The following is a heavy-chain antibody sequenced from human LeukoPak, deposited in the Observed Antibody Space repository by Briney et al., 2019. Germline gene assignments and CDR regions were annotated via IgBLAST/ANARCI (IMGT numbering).Heavy chain of an antibody. CDR3: ARGVHGSSSTTYFDY. D-gene: IGHD6-6*01. CDR1: GGSISSYY. J-gene: IGHJ4*02. Sequence: SETLSLTCTVSGGSISSYYWSWIRQPPGKGLEWIGYIYYSGSTNYNPSLKSRVTISVDTSKNQFFLKLSSVTAADTAVYYCARGVHGSSSTTYFDYWGQGTLVTVSS. V-gene: IGHV4-59*01. CDR2: IYYSGST.